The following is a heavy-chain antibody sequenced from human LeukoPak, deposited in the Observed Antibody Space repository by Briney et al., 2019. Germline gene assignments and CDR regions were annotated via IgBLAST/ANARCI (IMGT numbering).Heavy chain of an antibody. CDR2: IYYSGST. V-gene: IGHV4-39*01. Sequence: SETLSLTCTVSGGSISSSSYYWGWIRQPPGKGLEWIGSIYYSGSTYYNPSLKSRVTISVDTSKNQFSLKLSSVTAADTAVYYCASPGHSYGNYYFDYWGQGTLVTVSS. CDR3: ASPGHSYGNYYFDY. CDR1: GGSISSSSYY. D-gene: IGHD5-18*01. J-gene: IGHJ4*02.